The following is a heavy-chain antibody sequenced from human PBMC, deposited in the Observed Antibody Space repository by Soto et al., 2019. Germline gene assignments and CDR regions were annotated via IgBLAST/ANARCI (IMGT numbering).Heavy chain of an antibody. CDR1: GYTFTSYD. CDR2: MNPNSGNT. CDR3: ARWARDIVLVPAYYYGMDV. J-gene: IGHJ6*02. V-gene: IGHV1-8*01. Sequence: ASVNVSCKASGYTFTSYDINWVRQATGQGLEWMGWMNPNSGNTGYAQKFQGRVTMTRNTSISTAYMELSSLRSEDTAVYYCARWARDIVLVPAYYYGMDVWGQGTTVTVSS. D-gene: IGHD2-2*01.